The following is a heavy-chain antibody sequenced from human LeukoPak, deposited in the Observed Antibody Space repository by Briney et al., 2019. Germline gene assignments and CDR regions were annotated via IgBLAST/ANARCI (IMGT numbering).Heavy chain of an antibody. V-gene: IGHV3-30*18. D-gene: IGHD2-2*01. CDR2: ISYDGSNK. CDR3: AKAPRGCSSTSCYGIDY. J-gene: IGHJ4*02. CDR1: GFTFSSYG. Sequence: GGSLRLSCAASGFTFSSYGMHWVRQAPGKGLEWVGVISYDGSNKYYADSVKGRFTISRDNSKNTLYLQKNSLRAEDTAVYYCAKAPRGCSSTSCYGIDYWGQGTLVTVSS.